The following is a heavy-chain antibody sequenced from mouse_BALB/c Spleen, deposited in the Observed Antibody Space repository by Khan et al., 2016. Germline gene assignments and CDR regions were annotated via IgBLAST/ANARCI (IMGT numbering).Heavy chain of an antibody. D-gene: IGHD2-14*01. J-gene: IGHJ4*01. V-gene: IGHV5-6-3*01. CDR3: ARVRQAEDY. CDR1: GFTFSTYA. CDR2: INSSGGST. Sequence: EVELVESGGGLVQPGGSLKLSCAASGFTFSTYAMSWVRQTPDKRLELVATINSSGGSTYYPDNVMGRFTISRDNATNTLYLQMSSLKSEDTAMYYGARVRQAEDYWGQRTSVTVSS.